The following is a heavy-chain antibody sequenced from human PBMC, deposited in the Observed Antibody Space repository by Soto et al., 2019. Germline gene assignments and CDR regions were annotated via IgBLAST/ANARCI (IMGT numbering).Heavy chain of an antibody. V-gene: IGHV1-2*04. CDR1: GYTFTGYY. CDR2: INPNSGGT. Sequence: ASVKVSCKASGYTFTGYYMHWVRQAPGQGLEWMGWINPNSGGTNYAQKFQGWVTMTRDTSISTAYMELSRLRSDDTAVYYCARDGWDIVVVPAAPGRYYYYYYGMDVWGQGTTVTVSS. CDR3: ARDGWDIVVVPAAPGRYYYYYYGMDV. D-gene: IGHD2-2*01. J-gene: IGHJ6*02.